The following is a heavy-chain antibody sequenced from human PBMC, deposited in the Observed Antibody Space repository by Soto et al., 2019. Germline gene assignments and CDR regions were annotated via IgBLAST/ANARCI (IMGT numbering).Heavy chain of an antibody. CDR1: GGSISSSNW. V-gene: IGHV4-4*02. Sequence: SETLSLTCAVSGGSISSSNWWSWVRQPPGKGLEWIGEIYHSGSTNYNPSLKSRVTISVDKSKNQFSLKLSSVTAADTAVYYCARREIAAAGTGGYFDYWGQGTLVTVSS. CDR2: IYHSGST. D-gene: IGHD6-13*01. CDR3: ARREIAAAGTGGYFDY. J-gene: IGHJ4*02.